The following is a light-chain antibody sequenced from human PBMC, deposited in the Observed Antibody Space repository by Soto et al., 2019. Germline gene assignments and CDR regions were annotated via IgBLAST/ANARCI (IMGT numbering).Light chain of an antibody. V-gene: IGLV1-51*01. CDR2: DND. CDR1: SSNIGSNT. CDR3: GAWDSSLSAGV. J-gene: IGLJ2*01. Sequence: QSVLTQPPSASGTPGQRVTISCSGSSSNIGSNTVNWYQQLPGTAPKLLIYDNDKRPSGIPDRFSASKSGTSATLGITGLQTGDEADYYCGAWDSSLSAGVFGGGTKVTVL.